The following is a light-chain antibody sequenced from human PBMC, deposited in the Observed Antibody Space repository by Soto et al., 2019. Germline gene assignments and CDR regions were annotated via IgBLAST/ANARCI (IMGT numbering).Light chain of an antibody. V-gene: IGLV1-36*01. Sequence: QSVLTQPPSVSEAPRQRVTISCSGSSSNIGNNAVNWYQQLPGQAPKIVIYYDNLLTSGVSDRFSGSKSGISASLAISDLQSDDEADYYCASWDDSLNAYVFGPGTKVHRP. CDR2: YDN. J-gene: IGLJ1*01. CDR3: ASWDDSLNAYV. CDR1: SSNIGNNA.